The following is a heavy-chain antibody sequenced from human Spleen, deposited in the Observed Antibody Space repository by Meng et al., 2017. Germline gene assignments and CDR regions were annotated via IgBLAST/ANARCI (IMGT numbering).Heavy chain of an antibody. CDR1: NYSISSGYY. CDR3: ASLHYDFRSGYYGHYFDY. J-gene: IGHJ4*02. CDR2: IYHTGST. D-gene: IGHD3-3*01. Sequence: SETLSLTCRVSNYSISSGYYWGWIRQHPGKGLEWIGNIYHTGSTYYNPSLKSRVTISVDTSKKLFSLKLSSVTAADTAVYYCASLHYDFRSGYYGHYFDYWGQGTLVTVSS. V-gene: IGHV4-38-2*01.